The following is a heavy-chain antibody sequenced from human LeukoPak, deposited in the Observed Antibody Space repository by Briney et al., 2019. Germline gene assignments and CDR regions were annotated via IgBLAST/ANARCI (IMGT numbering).Heavy chain of an antibody. CDR2: ISAYNGNT. Sequence: ASVKVSCKASGYTFTSYGISCVRQAPGQGLEWMGWISAYNGNTNYAQKLQGRVTMTTDTSTSTAYMELRSLRSDYTAVYYCARYYYDSSGYYYVFDYWGQGTLVTVSS. V-gene: IGHV1-18*01. J-gene: IGHJ4*02. CDR3: ARYYYDSSGYYYVFDY. D-gene: IGHD3-22*01. CDR1: GYTFTSYG.